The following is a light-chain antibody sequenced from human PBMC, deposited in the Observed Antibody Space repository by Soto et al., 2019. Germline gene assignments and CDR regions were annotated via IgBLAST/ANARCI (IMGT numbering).Light chain of an antibody. V-gene: IGKV1-5*03. CDR3: QQFSSYPLT. CDR1: QTISSW. J-gene: IGKJ4*01. Sequence: DIQMTQSPSTLSGSVGGRVTITFRASQTISSWLAWYQQKPGKAPKLLIYKASTLKSGVPSMFSGSGSGTEFTLTISRLEPEDFAVYYCQQFSSYPLTCGGGTKGDIK. CDR2: KAS.